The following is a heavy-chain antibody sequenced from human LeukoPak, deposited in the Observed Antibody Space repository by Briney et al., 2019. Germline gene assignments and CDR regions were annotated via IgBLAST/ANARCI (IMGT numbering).Heavy chain of an antibody. CDR1: GFTFSSYA. V-gene: IGHV3-23*01. CDR2: ISGSGGST. CDR3: AKRPLSDSSGFYFYFTH. Sequence: PPGGSLRLSCAASGFTFSSYAMSWVRQAPGKGLEWVSAISGSGGSTYYADSVKGRFTISRDNSKNMLYLQMNSLRVEDTAVYYCAKRPLSDSSGFYFYFTHWGQGTLVTVSS. J-gene: IGHJ4*02. D-gene: IGHD3-22*01.